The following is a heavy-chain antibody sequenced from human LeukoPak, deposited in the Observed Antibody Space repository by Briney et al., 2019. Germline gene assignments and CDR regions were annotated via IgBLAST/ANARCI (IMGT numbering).Heavy chain of an antibody. CDR1: GFTLSDYY. D-gene: IGHD4-17*01. J-gene: IGHJ4*02. CDR2: ISSSGSTI. Sequence: GRSLRLSCAPSGFTLSDYYMSWIRQAPGKGLEWVSYISSSGSTIYSADSVKGRYTISRDNAKNSLYRQMNSLRARDTAAYYCARDQYGDYFDYWGQGTLVTVSS. CDR3: ARDQYGDYFDY. V-gene: IGHV3-11*01.